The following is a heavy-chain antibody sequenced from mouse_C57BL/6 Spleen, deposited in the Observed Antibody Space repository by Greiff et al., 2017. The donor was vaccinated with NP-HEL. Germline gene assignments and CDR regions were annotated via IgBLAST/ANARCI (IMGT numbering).Heavy chain of an antibody. CDR2: ISYDGSN. D-gene: IGHD4-1*01. Sequence: EVQLQQSGPGLVKPSQSLSLTCSVTGYSITSGYYWNWIRQFPGNKLEWMGYISYDGSNNYNPSLKNRISITRDTSKNQFFLKLNSVTTEDTATYYCARAGTAVWFAYWGQGTLVTVSA. CDR1: GYSITSGYY. V-gene: IGHV3-6*01. CDR3: ARAGTAVWFAY. J-gene: IGHJ3*01.